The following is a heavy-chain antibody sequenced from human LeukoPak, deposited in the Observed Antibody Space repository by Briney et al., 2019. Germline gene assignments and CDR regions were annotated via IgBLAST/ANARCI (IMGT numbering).Heavy chain of an antibody. D-gene: IGHD6-13*01. CDR2: ISGSGGST. Sequence: GGSLRLSCTVSGFTVSSNSMSWVRQAPGKGLEWVSAISGSGGSTYYADSVKGRFTISRDNSKNTLYLQMNSLRAEDTAVYYCAKSAYSSNYNWFDPWGQGTLVTISS. J-gene: IGHJ5*02. CDR3: AKSAYSSNYNWFDP. V-gene: IGHV3-23*01. CDR1: GFTVSSNS.